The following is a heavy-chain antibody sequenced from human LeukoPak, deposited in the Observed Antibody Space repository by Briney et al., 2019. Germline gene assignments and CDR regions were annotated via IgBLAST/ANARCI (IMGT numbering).Heavy chain of an antibody. CDR1: GFIFSGSA. J-gene: IGHJ4*02. CDR2: IRSKANNYAT. Sequence: PGGSLRLSCAASGFIFSGSAMHWVRQASGKGLEWVGRIRSKANNYATAYAASVKGRFTISRDDSKNTAYLQMNSLKSEDTAVYFCTTPGVDTPSYWGQGTLVTVSS. CDR3: TTPGVDTPSY. V-gene: IGHV3-73*01. D-gene: IGHD5-18*01.